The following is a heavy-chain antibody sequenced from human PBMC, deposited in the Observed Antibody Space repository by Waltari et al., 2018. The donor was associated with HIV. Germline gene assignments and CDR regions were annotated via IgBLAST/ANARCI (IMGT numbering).Heavy chain of an antibody. CDR2: IYSGGSR. CDR3: ARDPRSSGYYGMDV. D-gene: IGHD1-26*01. J-gene: IGHJ6*02. Sequence: EVQLVESGGGLIEPGGSLRLSCAASGLTVSSTYMSWVRQAPGKGLEWVSVIYSGGSRYYADSVEGRFTISRDNSKNTLSLHMNSLGPEDTAVYYCARDPRSSGYYGMDVWGQGTTVTVSS. CDR1: GLTVSSTY. V-gene: IGHV3-53*01.